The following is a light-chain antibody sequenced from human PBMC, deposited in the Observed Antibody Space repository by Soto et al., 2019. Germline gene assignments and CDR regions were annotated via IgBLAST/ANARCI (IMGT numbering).Light chain of an antibody. CDR1: QSMSSY. J-gene: IGKJ2*01. V-gene: IGKV1-39*01. CDR2: AAS. Sequence: DIQMTQSPSSLSASVGDRVTITCRASQSMSSYLNWYQQKPGKAPKLLIYAASSLQSGVPSRFSDSGSGTDFTLNISSLQPEDFATYYCQQSYSTPYTFGQGTKLEIK. CDR3: QQSYSTPYT.